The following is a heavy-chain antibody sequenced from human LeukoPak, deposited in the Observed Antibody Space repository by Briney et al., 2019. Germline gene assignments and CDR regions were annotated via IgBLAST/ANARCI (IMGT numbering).Heavy chain of an antibody. CDR2: INPHSGAP. D-gene: IGHD5-18*01. CDR3: ARDKKGYSYGYYYY. CDR1: GYTFTGYY. J-gene: IGHJ4*02. Sequence: ASVKVSCKASGYTFTGYYMHWVRQAPGQGLEWMGWINPHSGAPTYAQKLQGRVTMTTDSSTSTAYMELRSLRSDDTAVYYCARDKKGYSYGYYYYWGQGILVTVSS. V-gene: IGHV1-2*02.